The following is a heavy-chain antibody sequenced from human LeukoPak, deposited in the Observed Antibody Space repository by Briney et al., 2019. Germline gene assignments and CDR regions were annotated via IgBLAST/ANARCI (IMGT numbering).Heavy chain of an antibody. V-gene: IGHV3-33*01. D-gene: IGHD6-13*01. CDR2: IWHDGSRG. CDR1: GFSFRNYG. Sequence: GGSLRLSCAASGFSFRNYGIHWIRQAPGRGPEWVTIIWHDGSRGYYIDSVKGRFTISRDNSKNTVYLQMNSLRAEDTAIYYCARSSAYSSSWTSSYFDFWGQGALVTVSS. J-gene: IGHJ4*02. CDR3: ARSSAYSSSWTSSYFDF.